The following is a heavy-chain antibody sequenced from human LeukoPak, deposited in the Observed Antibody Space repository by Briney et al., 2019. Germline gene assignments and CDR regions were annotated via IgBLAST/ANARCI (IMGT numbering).Heavy chain of an antibody. CDR3: ARDVVSYGSGSYSYYFDY. D-gene: IGHD3-10*01. Sequence: SETLSLTCTVSGGSISSSSYYWGWIRQPPGKGLEWIGSIYYSGSTYYNPSLKSRVTMSVDTSKNQFSLKLSSVTAADTAVYYCARDVVSYGSGSYSYYFDYWGQGTLVTVSS. CDR1: GGSISSSSYY. CDR2: IYYSGST. V-gene: IGHV4-39*07. J-gene: IGHJ4*02.